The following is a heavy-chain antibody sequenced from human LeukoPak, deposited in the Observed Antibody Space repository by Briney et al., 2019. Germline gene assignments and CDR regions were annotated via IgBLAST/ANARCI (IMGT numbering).Heavy chain of an antibody. CDR2: ITNSCSTI. V-gene: IGHV3-48*03. CDR3: VRGGGPSYKYNAFDI. Sequence: PGGSLRLSCTVSGFTFSIFEMNWVRQAPGKGLECVAYITNSCSTIDYADSVKGRFTISRDNARNSLYLQMSSLRAEDTAVYYCVRGGGPSYKYNAFDIWGQGIMVTVSS. J-gene: IGHJ3*02. D-gene: IGHD2-15*01. CDR1: GFTFSIFE.